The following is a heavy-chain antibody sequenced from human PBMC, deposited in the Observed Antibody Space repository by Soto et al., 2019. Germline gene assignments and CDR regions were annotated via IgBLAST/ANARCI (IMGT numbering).Heavy chain of an antibody. V-gene: IGHV1-69*02. Sequence: QVQLVQSGAEGKKPGSSVKVSCKASGGTFSSYTINWVRQAPGQGLEWMGRIIPIVGIANYAQKFQGRVTMTADKSTTTAYMELSSLRSEDTAVYYCARGDYYDSSGPSDWGQGSLVTVSS. CDR1: GGTFSSYT. D-gene: IGHD3-22*01. J-gene: IGHJ4*02. CDR2: IIPIVGIA. CDR3: ARGDYYDSSGPSD.